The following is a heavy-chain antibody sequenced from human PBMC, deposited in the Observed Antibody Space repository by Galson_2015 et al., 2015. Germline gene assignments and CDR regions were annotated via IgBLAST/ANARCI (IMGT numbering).Heavy chain of an antibody. CDR2: IYPGDSDT. D-gene: IGHD4-11*01. CDR1: GYRFTGYW. CDR3: AVMTTVTMGGGWFDP. V-gene: IGHV5-51*01. J-gene: IGHJ5*02. Sequence: QSGAEVKKPGESLTISCKGSGYRFTGYWIGWVRQMPGKGLEWMGIIYPGDSDTRYSPSFQGQVTISADESISTAYLQWSSLKASDTAMYYCAVMTTVTMGGGWFDPWGQGTLVTVSS.